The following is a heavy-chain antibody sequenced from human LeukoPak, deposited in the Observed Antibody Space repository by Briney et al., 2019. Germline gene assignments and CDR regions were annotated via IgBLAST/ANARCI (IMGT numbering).Heavy chain of an antibody. J-gene: IGHJ4*02. Sequence: GGSLRLSCAASGFTFSSYAMSWARQAPGKGLEWVSAISGSGGSTYYASSVTARFTISIDNSKNTLYLQMNSPRAEDTAVYYCASVKWFGELLPFDYWGQGTLVTVSS. CDR3: ASVKWFGELLPFDY. D-gene: IGHD3-10*01. CDR2: ISGSGGST. V-gene: IGHV3-23*01. CDR1: GFTFSSYA.